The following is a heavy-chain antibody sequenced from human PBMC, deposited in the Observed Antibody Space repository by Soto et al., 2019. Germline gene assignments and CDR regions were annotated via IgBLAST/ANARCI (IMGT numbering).Heavy chain of an antibody. J-gene: IGHJ4*02. CDR3: ARDPEYYDSSGYYWDGFDY. D-gene: IGHD3-22*01. CDR2: ISSSSSYI. CDR1: GFTFSSYS. Sequence: ESGGGLVKPGGSLRLSCAASGFTFSSYSMNWVRQAPGKGLEWVSSISSSSSYIYYADSVKGRFTISRDNAKNSLYLQMNSLRAEDTAVYYCARDPEYYDSSGYYWDGFDYWGQGTLVTVSS. V-gene: IGHV3-21*01.